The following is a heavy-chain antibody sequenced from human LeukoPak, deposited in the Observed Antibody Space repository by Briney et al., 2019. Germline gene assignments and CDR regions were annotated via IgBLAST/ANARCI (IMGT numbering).Heavy chain of an antibody. CDR1: GFGFSSYW. J-gene: IGHJ4*02. D-gene: IGHD4-17*01. V-gene: IGHV3-7*01. CDR3: ARDPGHYGEGDFDY. CDR2: IKQDGSEK. Sequence: PGGSLRLSCAASGFGFSSYWMSWVRQAPGKGLEWVANIKQDGSEKYYVDSVKGRFSISRDNAKNSLYLQMSSLRGEDTAVYYCARDPGHYGEGDFDYWGQGTLVTVSS.